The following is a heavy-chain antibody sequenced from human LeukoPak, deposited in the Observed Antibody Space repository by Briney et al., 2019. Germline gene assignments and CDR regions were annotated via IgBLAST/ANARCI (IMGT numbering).Heavy chain of an antibody. D-gene: IGHD3-10*01. CDR2: INPNSGTT. CDR3: ARAGDFYSYGMDV. V-gene: IGHV1-2*02. CDR1: GYTFTGYY. Sequence: GASVKVSCKASGYTFTGYYLYWVRQAPGQGLEWMAWINPNSGTTNYAQKFQGRVTMTRDTSISTAYMLLSSLRSDDTAVYYCARAGDFYSYGMDVWGQGTTVTVS. J-gene: IGHJ6*02.